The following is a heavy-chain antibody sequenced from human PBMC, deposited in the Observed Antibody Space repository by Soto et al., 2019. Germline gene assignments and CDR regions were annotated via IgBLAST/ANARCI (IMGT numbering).Heavy chain of an antibody. CDR1: GFTFNSYG. CDR2: IGYDGGST. J-gene: IGHJ6*02. Sequence: PGGSLRLSCAASGFTFNSYGMHWVRQAPGKGLEWVAVIGYDGGSTYYADSVKGRFTISRDNSKNSLYLQMNSLRTEDTALYYCAKDRGFAAAPPLYYYYGMDVWGQGTTVTVSS. D-gene: IGHD6-13*01. V-gene: IGHV3-43*02. CDR3: AKDRGFAAAPPLYYYYGMDV.